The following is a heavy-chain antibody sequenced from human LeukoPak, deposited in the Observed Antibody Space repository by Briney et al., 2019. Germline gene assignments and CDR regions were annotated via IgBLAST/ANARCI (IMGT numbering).Heavy chain of an antibody. CDR2: INPNSGGT. CDR1: GYTFTGYY. Sequence: GASVKVSCKASGYTFTGYYMHWVRQAPGQGLEWMGRINPNSGGTNYAQKFQGRVTMTRDTSISTAYMELSRLRSDDTAVYYCARDPLPTHADDRIGGYWGQGTLVTVSS. J-gene: IGHJ4*02. D-gene: IGHD3-16*01. V-gene: IGHV1-2*06. CDR3: ARDPLPTHADDRIGGY.